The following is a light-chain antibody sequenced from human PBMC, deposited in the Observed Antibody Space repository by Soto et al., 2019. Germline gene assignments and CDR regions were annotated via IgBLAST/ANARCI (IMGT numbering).Light chain of an antibody. Sequence: NFMLTQPHSVSGSPGKTVTISCTRSSGSIASNYVQWYQQRPGSAPTIVIYEDDQRPSGVPARFSGSIDSSSNSASLSISGLKTEDEADYYCQSYDSSIWVFGGGTKLTVL. CDR1: SGSIASNY. J-gene: IGLJ3*02. V-gene: IGLV6-57*04. CDR2: EDD. CDR3: QSYDSSIWV.